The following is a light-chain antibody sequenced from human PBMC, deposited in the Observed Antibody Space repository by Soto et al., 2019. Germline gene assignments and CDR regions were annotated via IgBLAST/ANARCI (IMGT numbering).Light chain of an antibody. CDR2: EVS. V-gene: IGKV2D-29*02. J-gene: IGKJ4*01. Sequence: DVVMTQTPLSLSVTPGQPASISCKSSQSLVHTDGKTYLYWFLQRPGQSPQLLICEVSNRFSGVPDRFSGSGSGTDFTLKISRVEADDVGVYYCMQSIQLPLTFGGGTKVEIK. CDR1: QSLVHTDGKTY. CDR3: MQSIQLPLT.